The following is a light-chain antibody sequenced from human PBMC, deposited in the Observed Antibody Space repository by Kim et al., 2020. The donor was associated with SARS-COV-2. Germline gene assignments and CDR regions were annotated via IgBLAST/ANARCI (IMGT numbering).Light chain of an antibody. CDR1: YIGTKG. CDR2: YDS. J-gene: IGLJ3*02. V-gene: IGLV3-21*04. CDR3: QLWDDDSDHWV. Sequence: APGQTGELTCVGNYIGTKGVNWYQQKPRQAPVVVILYDSDRPSGIPERISGSNSGDTATLTINRVEAGDEADYYCQLWDDDSDHWVFGGGTQLTVL.